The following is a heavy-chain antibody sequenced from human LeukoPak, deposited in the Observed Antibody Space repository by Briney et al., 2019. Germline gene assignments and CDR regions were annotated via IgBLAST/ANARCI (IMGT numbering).Heavy chain of an antibody. Sequence: GASVKVSCKASGYTFTGYYMHWVRQAPGQGLEWMGWINPNSGGTNYAQKLQGRVTMTRDTSISTAYMELSRLRSDDTAVYYCARHPRRGSGSYSYFDYWGQGTLVTVSS. CDR3: ARHPRRGSGSYSYFDY. CDR1: GYTFTGYY. D-gene: IGHD3-10*01. CDR2: INPNSGGT. J-gene: IGHJ4*02. V-gene: IGHV1-2*02.